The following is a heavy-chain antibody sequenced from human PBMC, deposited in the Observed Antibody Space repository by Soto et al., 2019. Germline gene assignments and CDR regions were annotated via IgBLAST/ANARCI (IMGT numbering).Heavy chain of an antibody. V-gene: IGHV4-59*01. CDR2: FYYSGST. Sequence: SETLSLTCTVSGGSISSYYWSWIRQPPGKGLEWIGYFYYSGSTNYNPSLKSRVTISVDTSKNQFSLKLSSVTAADTAVYYCARGALTTYFDYWGQGTLVTVSS. J-gene: IGHJ4*02. CDR1: GGSISSYY. CDR3: ARGALTTYFDY.